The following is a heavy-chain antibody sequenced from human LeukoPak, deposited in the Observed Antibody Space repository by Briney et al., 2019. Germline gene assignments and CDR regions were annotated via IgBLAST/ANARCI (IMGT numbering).Heavy chain of an antibody. J-gene: IGHJ3*02. CDR2: IYAGGDT. CDR3: ARGEVDTGAFDI. V-gene: IGHV3-53*01. CDR1: GFTVTTHY. D-gene: IGHD1-26*01. Sequence: GGSLRLSCAASGFTVTTHYMTWVRQAPGKGLEWVSVIYAGGDTYYADSVKGRFIISRDDSKDTLYLQMNRLRAEDTAVYYCARGEVDTGAFDIWGQGTMVTVSS.